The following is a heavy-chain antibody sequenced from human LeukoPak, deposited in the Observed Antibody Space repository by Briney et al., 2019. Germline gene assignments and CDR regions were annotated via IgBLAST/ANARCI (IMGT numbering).Heavy chain of an antibody. CDR1: GGTFISYA. CDR2: IIPIFGTA. D-gene: IGHD2-2*02. V-gene: IGHV1-69*13. CDR3: ARYCSSTSCYNGDY. Sequence: ASVKVSCKASGGTFISYAISWVRQAPGQGLEWMGGIIPIFGTANYAQKFQGRVTITADESTSTAYMELSSLRSEDTAVYYCARYCSSTSCYNGDYWGQGTLVTVSS. J-gene: IGHJ4*02.